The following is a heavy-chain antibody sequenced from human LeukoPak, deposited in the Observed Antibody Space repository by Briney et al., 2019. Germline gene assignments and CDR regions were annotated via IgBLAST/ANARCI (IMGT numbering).Heavy chain of an antibody. J-gene: IGHJ4*02. CDR2: INPSGGST. Sequence: ASVKVSCKASGYTFTSYYMHWVRQAPGQGLEWMGIINPSGGSTSCAQKFQGRVTMTRDTSTSTVYMELSSLRSEDTAVYYCARGYYGDYVLYYFDYWGQGTLVTVSS. CDR3: ARGYYGDYVLYYFDY. D-gene: IGHD4-17*01. V-gene: IGHV1-46*01. CDR1: GYTFTSYY.